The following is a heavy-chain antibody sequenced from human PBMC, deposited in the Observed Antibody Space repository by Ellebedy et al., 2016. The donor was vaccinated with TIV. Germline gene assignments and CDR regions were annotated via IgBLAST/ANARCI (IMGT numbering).Heavy chain of an antibody. CDR3: ARDRDSSSWYFGGYYYYGMDV. J-gene: IGHJ6*02. CDR1: GYTLTELS. V-gene: IGHV1-24*01. CDR2: FDPEDGET. D-gene: IGHD6-13*01. Sequence: AASVKVSCKVFGYTLTELSIHWVRQAPGKGLEWMGGFDPEDGETIYAQKFQGRVTMTEDTSTDTAYMELSSLRSEDTAVYYCARDRDSSSWYFGGYYYYGMDVWGQGTTVTVSS.